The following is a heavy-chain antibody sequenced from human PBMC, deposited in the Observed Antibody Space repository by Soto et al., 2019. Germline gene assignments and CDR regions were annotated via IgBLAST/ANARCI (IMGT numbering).Heavy chain of an antibody. CDR2: INPNSGGT. J-gene: IGHJ4*02. Sequence: ASVKVSCKASGYTFTGYYMHWVRQAPGQGLEWMGWINPNSGGTNYAQKFQGRVTMTRDTSISTAYMELSRLRSDDTAVYYCARALWFGEFPFPHYYFDYWGQGTLVTVSS. V-gene: IGHV1-2*02. CDR1: GYTFTGYY. CDR3: ARALWFGEFPFPHYYFDY. D-gene: IGHD3-10*01.